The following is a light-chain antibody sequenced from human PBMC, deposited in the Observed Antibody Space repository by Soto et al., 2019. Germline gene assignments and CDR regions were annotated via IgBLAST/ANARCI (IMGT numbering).Light chain of an antibody. Sequence: DIQMTQSPSSLAASVGDRVTITCRASQGIGNGLSWFQQKPGKAPKRLIYAASTLQSGVPSRFSGSGSGTEFTHTISSLQPEDFATYYCLRHNDYPITFGQGTRLEIK. CDR1: QGIGNG. V-gene: IGKV1-17*01. CDR2: AAS. J-gene: IGKJ5*01. CDR3: LRHNDYPIT.